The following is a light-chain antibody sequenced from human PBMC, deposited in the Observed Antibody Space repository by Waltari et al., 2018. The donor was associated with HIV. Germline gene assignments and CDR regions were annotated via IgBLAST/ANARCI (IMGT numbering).Light chain of an antibody. CDR2: GNS. Sequence: QSALTQPPSVSGAPGQRVTISCTGSSSNIRAGYDVHWYQQVPGTAPKLLNYGNSNRPSGVPDRLSGSKSGTSASLAVTGLQAEDEADYYCQSYDSSLSGGVFGGGTKLTVL. J-gene: IGLJ3*02. CDR3: QSYDSSLSGGV. CDR1: SSNIRAGYD. V-gene: IGLV1-40*01.